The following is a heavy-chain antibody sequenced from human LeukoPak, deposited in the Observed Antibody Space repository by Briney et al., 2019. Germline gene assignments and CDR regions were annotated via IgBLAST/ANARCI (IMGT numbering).Heavy chain of an antibody. CDR3: AAISTSGSRRGSFDY. CDR2: IYYSGST. D-gene: IGHD1-26*01. CDR1: GGSISTSTYY. V-gene: IGHV4-39*01. Sequence: PSETLSLTCTVSGGSISTSTYYWAWIRQPPGKGLEWLGSIYYSGSTYYNPSLKSRITISVGTSKNQFSLKLSSMTAADTAVYYCAAISTSGSRRGSFDYWGQGTLVTVSS. J-gene: IGHJ4*02.